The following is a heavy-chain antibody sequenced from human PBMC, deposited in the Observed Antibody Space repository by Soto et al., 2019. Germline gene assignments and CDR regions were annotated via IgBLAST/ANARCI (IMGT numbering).Heavy chain of an antibody. V-gene: IGHV3-23*01. D-gene: IGHD3-3*01. CDR3: AKHDFWTLYNTGLDS. J-gene: IGHJ4*02. CDR2: ISGSGGDT. Sequence: PGGSLRLSCSASGFTFTSYAMSWVRQAPGKGLERVSGISGSGGDTKSADSVKGQFTISRDNFKNMLYLQMNSLRAEDTAVYYCAKHDFWTLYNTGLDSWGQGTLVTVSS. CDR1: GFTFTSYA.